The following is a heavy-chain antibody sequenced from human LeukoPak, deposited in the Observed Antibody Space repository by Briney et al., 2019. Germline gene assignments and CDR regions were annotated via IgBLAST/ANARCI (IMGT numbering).Heavy chain of an antibody. CDR2: IYYSGST. CDR1: GGSISSSSYY. J-gene: IGHJ4*02. CDR3: ARDREYSSGWYNHYFDS. V-gene: IGHV4-61*01. D-gene: IGHD6-19*01. Sequence: PSETLSLTCTVSGGSISSSSYYWGWIRQPPGKGLEWIGYIYYSGSTNYNPSLKSRATISVDTSKNQFSLKLSSVTAADTAVYYCARDREYSSGWYNHYFDSWGQGTLVTVSS.